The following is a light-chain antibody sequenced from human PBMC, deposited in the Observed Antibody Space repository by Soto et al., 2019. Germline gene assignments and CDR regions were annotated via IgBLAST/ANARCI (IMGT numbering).Light chain of an antibody. CDR3: QQSHSTPRT. V-gene: IGKV1-39*01. J-gene: IGKJ1*01. CDR2: ATS. Sequence: DIQMTQSPSSLSASVGDRVTITCRAIQSIAGYLNCYQQKPGEAPKLLIYATSTLQSGVPSRFSGSGSGADYTLTISSLQPEDFATYSCQQSHSTPRTFGQGTKVDIK. CDR1: QSIAGY.